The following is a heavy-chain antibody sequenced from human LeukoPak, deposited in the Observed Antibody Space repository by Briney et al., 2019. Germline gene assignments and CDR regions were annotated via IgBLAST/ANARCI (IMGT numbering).Heavy chain of an antibody. V-gene: IGHV3-21*01. CDR1: GFTFSSYS. D-gene: IGHD3-10*01. Sequence: GGSLRLSCAASGFTFSSYSMNWVRQAPGKGLEWVSSISSSSSYIYYADSVKGRFTISRDNAKNSLYLQMNSLRAEDTAVYYCVNALWFGELAYFDYWGQGTLVTVSS. J-gene: IGHJ4*02. CDR3: VNALWFGELAYFDY. CDR2: ISSSSSYI.